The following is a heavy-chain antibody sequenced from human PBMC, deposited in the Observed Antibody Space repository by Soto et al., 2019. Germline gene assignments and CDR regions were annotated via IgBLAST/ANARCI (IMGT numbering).Heavy chain of an antibody. D-gene: IGHD3-16*01. V-gene: IGHV4-4*08. CDR1: GGSISGYH. J-gene: IGHJ4*02. CDR2: IYPSGST. CDR3: ARGLGTAVFDY. Sequence: QVQLRESGPGLVKASETLSLTCTVSGGSISGYHWSWIRQPPGKGLEWIGYIYPSGSTDYNPSLKSPVTISADTSKNQLSLTLSPVTASDTAVYYCARGLGTAVFDYWGQGTLVTVSS.